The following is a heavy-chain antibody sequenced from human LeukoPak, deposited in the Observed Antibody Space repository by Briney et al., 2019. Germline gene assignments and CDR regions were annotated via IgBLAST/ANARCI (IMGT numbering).Heavy chain of an antibody. CDR1: GGSFSGYY. D-gene: IGHD4-23*01. V-gene: IGHV4-34*01. Sequence: PETLSLTCAVSGGSFSGYYWSWIRQPPGKGLEWIGEITHSGSTNYTPSLKRRVTISVDTSKNQFSRKLSSVTAADTTVYYCASGRSAVGPFDSWGEGAPGSVSS. CDR3: ASGRSAVGPFDS. CDR2: ITHSGST. J-gene: IGHJ4*02.